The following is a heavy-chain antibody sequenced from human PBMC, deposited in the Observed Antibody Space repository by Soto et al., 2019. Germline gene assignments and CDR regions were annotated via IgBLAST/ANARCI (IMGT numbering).Heavy chain of an antibody. CDR2: ISYDGGNQ. Sequence: GGSLRLSCAASGFTFSGYGMHWVRQAPGKGLEWVAVISYDGGNQYYADSVKGRFTISRDNSKNTLYLQMNSLRAEDTAMYYCAKDRGIYYYNGMDVWGQGTTVTVSS. V-gene: IGHV3-30*18. J-gene: IGHJ6*02. D-gene: IGHD3-10*01. CDR3: AKDRGIYYYNGMDV. CDR1: GFTFSGYG.